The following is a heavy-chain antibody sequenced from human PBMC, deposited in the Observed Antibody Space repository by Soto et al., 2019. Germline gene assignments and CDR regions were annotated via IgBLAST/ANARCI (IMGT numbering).Heavy chain of an antibody. J-gene: IGHJ3*02. CDR3: AREGGSGVLGDCGAFDI. V-gene: IGHV3-30-3*01. CDR2: ISYDGSNK. Sequence: QVQLVESGGGVVQPGRSLRLSCAASGFTFSSYAMHWVRQAPGKGLEWVAVISYDGSNKYYADSVKGRFTISRDNSMNTLYLQMNSLRAEDTAVYYCAREGGSGVLGDCGAFDIWGQGTMVTVSS. D-gene: IGHD2-21*01. CDR1: GFTFSSYA.